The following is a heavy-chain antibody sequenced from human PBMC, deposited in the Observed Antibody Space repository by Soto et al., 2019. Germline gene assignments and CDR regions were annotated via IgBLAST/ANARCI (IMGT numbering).Heavy chain of an antibody. J-gene: IGHJ2*01. CDR3: AREHDYGLQYGGWYFDL. V-gene: IGHV3-33*01. Sequence: GGSLRLSCAASGFTFSIHGIHWVRQAPGKGLEWVAGIWYDGSNKYYADSVKGRFTISRDNSKNTVSLQMNSLRAEDTAVYYCAREHDYGLQYGGWYFDLWGRGTLVTVSS. D-gene: IGHD4-17*01. CDR2: IWYDGSNK. CDR1: GFTFSIHG.